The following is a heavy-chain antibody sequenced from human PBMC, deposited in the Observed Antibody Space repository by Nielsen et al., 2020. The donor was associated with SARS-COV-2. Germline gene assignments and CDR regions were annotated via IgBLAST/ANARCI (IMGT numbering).Heavy chain of an antibody. CDR1: GGTFSSYA. J-gene: IGHJ6*02. D-gene: IGHD5-18*01. CDR3: ATPLGNTAMASYYYYGMDV. Sequence: SVKVSCKASGGTFSSYAISWVRQAPGQGLEWMGRIIPILGIANYAQKFQGRVTITADKSTSTAYMELSSLRSEDTAVYYCATPLGNTAMASYYYYGMDVWGQGTTVTVSS. V-gene: IGHV1-69*04. CDR2: IIPILGIA.